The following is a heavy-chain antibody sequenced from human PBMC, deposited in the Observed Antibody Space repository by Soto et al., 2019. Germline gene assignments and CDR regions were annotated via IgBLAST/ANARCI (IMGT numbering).Heavy chain of an antibody. D-gene: IGHD3-10*01. V-gene: IGHV4-39*07. CDR2: IHYRGST. CDR1: GGSIGSSGDY. Sequence: SETLSLTCTVSGGSIGSSGDYWGWIRQSPGKGLEWIGYIHYRGSTHYNPSLKSRVTISVDTSKNQFSLKLSSVTAADTAVYYCASSMVRGVNVPWFDPWGQGTLVTSPQ. CDR3: ASSMVRGVNVPWFDP. J-gene: IGHJ5*02.